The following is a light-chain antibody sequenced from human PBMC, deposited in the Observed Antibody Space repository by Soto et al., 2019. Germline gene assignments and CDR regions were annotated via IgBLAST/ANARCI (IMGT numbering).Light chain of an antibody. CDR3: QQYGSSPPWT. V-gene: IGKV3-20*01. J-gene: IGKJ1*01. Sequence: EIVLTQSPGTLSLSPGERATLSCRASQSVSSSYLAWYQQKPGQAPRLLIYGASSRATGIPDRFSGSGSGTDVTLPISRLQPADFAVYYCQQYGSSPPWTFGQGTKVEIK. CDR2: GAS. CDR1: QSVSSSY.